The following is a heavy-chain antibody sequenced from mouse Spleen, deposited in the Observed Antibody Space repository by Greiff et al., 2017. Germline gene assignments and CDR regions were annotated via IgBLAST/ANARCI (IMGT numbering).Heavy chain of an antibody. CDR1: GFTFSSYA. J-gene: IGHJ4*01. CDR2: INSNGGST. Sequence: EVQGVESGGGLVKPGGSLKLSCAASGFTFSSYAMSWVRQTPEKRLEWVAAINSNGGSTYYPDTVKDRFTISRDNAKNTLYLQMSSLRSEDTALYYCARRVLSLYAMDYWGQGTSVTVSS. V-gene: IGHV5-6-2*01. D-gene: IGHD1-1*02. CDR3: ARRVLSLYAMDY.